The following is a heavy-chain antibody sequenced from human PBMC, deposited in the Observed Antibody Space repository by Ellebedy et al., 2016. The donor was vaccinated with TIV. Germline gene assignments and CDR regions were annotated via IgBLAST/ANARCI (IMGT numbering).Heavy chain of an antibody. D-gene: IGHD3-16*01. CDR2: ISYDATNE. J-gene: IGHJ4*02. Sequence: GESLKISCAASGFAFSTYGIHWVRQAPGKGLEWMAVISYDATNEYYADTVKGRFTVSRDNSKNSVYLQLNSLRAEDTAVYFCAKSSARLRGSDYFDSWGQGTLVTVSS. V-gene: IGHV3-30*18. CDR3: AKSSARLRGSDYFDS. CDR1: GFAFSTYG.